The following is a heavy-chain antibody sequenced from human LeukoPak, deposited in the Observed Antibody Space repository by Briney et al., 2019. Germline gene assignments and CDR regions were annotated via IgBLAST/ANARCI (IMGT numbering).Heavy chain of an antibody. CDR1: GGSISSSSYY. CDR3: ASPGLAGGTRD. Sequence: PSETLSLTCTVSGGSISSSSYYWGWIRQPPGKGLEWIGSIYYSGSTYYNPSLKSRVTISVDTSKNQFSLKLSSVTAADTAVYYCASPGLAGGTRDWGQGTLVTVSS. V-gene: IGHV4-39*01. J-gene: IGHJ4*02. D-gene: IGHD6-13*01. CDR2: IYYSGST.